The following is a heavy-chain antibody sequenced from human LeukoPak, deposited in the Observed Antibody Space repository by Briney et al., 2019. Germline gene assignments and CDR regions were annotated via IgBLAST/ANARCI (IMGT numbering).Heavy chain of an antibody. V-gene: IGHV1-18*01. J-gene: IGHJ4*02. Sequence: GASVKVSCKASGYTFTSYGISWVRQAPGQGLERMGWISAYNGNTNYAQKLQGRVTMTTDTSTSTAYMELRSLRSDDTAVYYCARVGYYYDSSGYYTLHYWGQGTLVTVSS. D-gene: IGHD3-22*01. CDR2: ISAYNGNT. CDR1: GYTFTSYG. CDR3: ARVGYYYDSSGYYTLHY.